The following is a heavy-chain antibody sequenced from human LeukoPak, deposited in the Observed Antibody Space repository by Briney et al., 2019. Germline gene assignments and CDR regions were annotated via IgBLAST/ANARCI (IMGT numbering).Heavy chain of an antibody. V-gene: IGHV4-59*01. J-gene: IGHJ4*02. CDR1: GGSFSSYY. CDR3: ARWEGRGAYFDY. CDR2: IYYRGST. D-gene: IGHD3-10*01. Sequence: SETLSLTCTLSGGSFSSYYWSWIRQPPGKGLQWIGYIYYRGSTNNNPSLQSRVTISVDTSKNPFSLKLSSVTAADTAVYYCARWEGRGAYFDYWGQGTLVTVSS.